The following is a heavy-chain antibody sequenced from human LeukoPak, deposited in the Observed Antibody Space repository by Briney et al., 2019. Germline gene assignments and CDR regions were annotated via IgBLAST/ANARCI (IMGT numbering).Heavy chain of an antibody. CDR1: GGTFSSYA. CDR3: ASTVLRYCSSTSCYSPTGNYYMDV. D-gene: IGHD2-2*01. V-gene: IGHV1-69*05. J-gene: IGHJ6*03. Sequence: GASVKVSCKASGGTFSSYAISWVRQAPGQGLEWMGGIIPIFGTANYAQKFQGRVTITTDESTSTAYMELSSLRSEDTAVYYCASTVLRYCSSTSCYSPTGNYYMDVWGKGTTVTVSS. CDR2: IIPIFGTA.